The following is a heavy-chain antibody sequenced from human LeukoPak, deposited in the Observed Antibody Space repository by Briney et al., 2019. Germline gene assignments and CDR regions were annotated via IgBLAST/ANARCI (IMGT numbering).Heavy chain of an antibody. V-gene: IGHV3-21*01. D-gene: IGHD3-3*01. Sequence: GGSLRLSCAASGFTFSSYSMNWVRQAPGKGLEWVSSISSSSSYIYYADSVKGRFTISRDNAKSSLYLQMNSLRAEDTAVYYCASYYDFWSGYYTYYFDYWGQGTLVTVSS. CDR2: ISSSSSYI. CDR1: GFTFSSYS. CDR3: ASYYDFWSGYYTYYFDY. J-gene: IGHJ4*02.